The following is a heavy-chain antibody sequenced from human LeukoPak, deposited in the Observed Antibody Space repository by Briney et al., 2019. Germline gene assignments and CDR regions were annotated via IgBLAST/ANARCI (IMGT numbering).Heavy chain of an antibody. V-gene: IGHV3-23*01. CDR1: GFTFSSYW. J-gene: IGHJ5*02. D-gene: IGHD2-2*01. CDR3: AKDPTFIVVVPAAIDWFDP. CDR2: ISGSGGST. Sequence: PGGSLRLSCAASGFTFSSYWMSWVRQAPGKGLEWASAISGSGGSTYYADSVKGRFTISRDNSKNTLYLQMNSLRAEDTAVYYCAKDPTFIVVVPAAIDWFDPWGQGTLVTVSS.